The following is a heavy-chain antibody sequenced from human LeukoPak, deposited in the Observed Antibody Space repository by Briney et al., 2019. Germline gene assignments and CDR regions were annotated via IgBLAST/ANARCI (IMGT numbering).Heavy chain of an antibody. Sequence: GGSLRLSCAASGFTFSSYAMHWVRQAPGKGLEWVAVISYDGSNKYYADSVKGRFTISRDNSKNTLYLQMNSLRAEDTAVYYCARDTSRMELNYWGQGTLVTVSS. V-gene: IGHV3-30-3*01. CDR3: ARDTSRMELNY. CDR1: GFTFSSYA. CDR2: ISYDGSNK. D-gene: IGHD4/OR15-4a*01. J-gene: IGHJ4*02.